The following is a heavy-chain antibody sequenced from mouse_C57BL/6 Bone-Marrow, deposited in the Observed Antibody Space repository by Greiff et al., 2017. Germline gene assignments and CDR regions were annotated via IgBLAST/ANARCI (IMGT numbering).Heavy chain of an antibody. CDR3: ARPPSGNYGWYFDV. CDR2: INPSSGYT. Sequence: QVQLQQSGAELARPGASVKMSCKASGYTFTSYTMHWVKQRPGQGLEWIGYINPSSGYTKYNQKFKDKATLTADKSSSTAYMQLSSLTSEDSAVYYCARPPSGNYGWYFDVWGTGTTVTVSS. D-gene: IGHD2-1*01. CDR1: GYTFTSYT. J-gene: IGHJ1*03. V-gene: IGHV1-4*01.